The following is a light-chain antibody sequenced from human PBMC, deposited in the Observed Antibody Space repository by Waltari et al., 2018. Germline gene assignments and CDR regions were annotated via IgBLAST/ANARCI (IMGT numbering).Light chain of an antibody. J-gene: IGKJ2*03. V-gene: IGKV1-39*01. CDR2: AAS. Sequence: DIQMTQPPSSLSASVGDRVPITCRASQSISNYLNWYQQKPGKAPKFLIYAASSLQSGVPSRFTGSASGTDFTLTISSLQPEDFATYYCQQTFSTPGSFGQGTKLEIK. CDR3: QQTFSTPGS. CDR1: QSISNY.